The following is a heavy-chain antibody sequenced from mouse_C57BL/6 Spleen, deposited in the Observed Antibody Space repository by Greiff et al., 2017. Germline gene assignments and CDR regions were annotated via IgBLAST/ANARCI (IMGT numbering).Heavy chain of an antibody. J-gene: IGHJ3*01. CDR3: TTDPQPYGYDPFAY. V-gene: IGHV14-1*01. D-gene: IGHD2-2*01. CDR1: GFNIKDYY. CDR2: IDPEDGDT. Sequence: EVKLQESGAELVRPGASVKLSCTASGFNIKDYYMHWVKQRPEQGLEWIGRIDPEDGDTEYAPKFQGKATMTADTSSNTAYLQLSSLTSEDTAVYYCTTDPQPYGYDPFAYWGQGTLVTVSA.